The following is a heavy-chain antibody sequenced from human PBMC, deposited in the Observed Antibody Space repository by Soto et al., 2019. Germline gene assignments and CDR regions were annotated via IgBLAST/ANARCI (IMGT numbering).Heavy chain of an antibody. CDR2: IIPIFGTA. CDR3: ARNPYDSSGYYYPYDV. D-gene: IGHD3-22*01. J-gene: IGHJ6*02. Sequence: SVKVSCKASGGTFSSYAISWVRQAPGQGLEWMGGIIPIFGTANYAQKFQGRVTITADESTSTAYMELSSLRSEDTAVYYCARNPYDSSGYYYPYDVWGQGTTVTVSS. V-gene: IGHV1-69*13. CDR1: GGTFSSYA.